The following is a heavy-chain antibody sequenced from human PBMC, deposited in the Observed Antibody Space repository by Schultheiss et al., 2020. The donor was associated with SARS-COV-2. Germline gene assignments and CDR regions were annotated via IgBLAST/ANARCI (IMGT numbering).Heavy chain of an antibody. CDR3: ARVMEGDYDFWSRYYYGMDV. CDR1: GGTFSNYA. V-gene: IGHV1-69*13. CDR2: IIPIFGTA. D-gene: IGHD3-3*01. J-gene: IGHJ6*02. Sequence: SVKVSCKASGGTFSNYAISWVRQAPGQGLEWMGGIIPIFGTANYAQKFQGRVTITADESTSTAYMELSSLRSEDTAVYYCARVMEGDYDFWSRYYYGMDVWGQGTTVTVSS.